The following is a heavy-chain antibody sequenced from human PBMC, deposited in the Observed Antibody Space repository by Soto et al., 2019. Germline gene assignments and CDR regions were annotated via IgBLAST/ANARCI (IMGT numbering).Heavy chain of an antibody. CDR3: ARAGFGGQYYFDY. Sequence: GASVKVSCKGSGGTVSSYAISWVRQAPGQGLEWMGWIIPNFGTANYAQKFQGRVTITADESTSTAYMELSSLRSEDTAVYYCARAGFGGQYYFDYWGQGTLVTVSS. V-gene: IGHV1-69*13. CDR1: GGTVSSYA. CDR2: IIPNFGTA. J-gene: IGHJ4*02. D-gene: IGHD3-10*01.